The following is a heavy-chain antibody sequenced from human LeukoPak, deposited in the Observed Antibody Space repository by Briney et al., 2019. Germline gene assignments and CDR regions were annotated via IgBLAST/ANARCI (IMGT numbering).Heavy chain of an antibody. V-gene: IGHV3-23*01. CDR3: AKDRYSSSWFDY. Sequence: GGSLRLSCAASGFTFSSYAMIWVRQAPGKGLEWVSTISGSGGSIDYADSVKGRFTISRDNSKNTLYLQMNTLRAEDTAVFYCAKDRYSSSWFDYWGRGTLVTVSS. CDR1: GFTFSSYA. D-gene: IGHD6-13*01. CDR2: ISGSGGSI. J-gene: IGHJ4*02.